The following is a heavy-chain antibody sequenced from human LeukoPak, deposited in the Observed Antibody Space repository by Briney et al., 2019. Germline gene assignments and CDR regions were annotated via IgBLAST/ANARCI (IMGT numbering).Heavy chain of an antibody. CDR1: GGSISSGGYS. V-gene: IGHV4-30-2*01. D-gene: IGHD3-10*01. J-gene: IGHJ5*02. Sequence: PSQTLSLTCAVPGGSISSGGYSWSWIRHPPGKGLEWIVYIYHSGSTYHNPSLKSPVTISVHRSKHQFSLKLSSVTAADTAVYYCASLAMVRGVPNWFDPWGQGTLVTVSS. CDR2: IYHSGST. CDR3: ASLAMVRGVPNWFDP.